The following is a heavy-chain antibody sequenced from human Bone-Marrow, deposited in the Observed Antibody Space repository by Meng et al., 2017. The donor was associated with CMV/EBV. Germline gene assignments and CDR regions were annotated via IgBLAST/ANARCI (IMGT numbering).Heavy chain of an antibody. CDR2: IYPGDSDT. J-gene: IGHJ6*02. V-gene: IGHV5-51*01. CDR3: ARRGLSTPDYYYYYGMDV. Sequence: GESLKISCKGSGYSFTSYWIGWVRQMPGKGLEWMGIIYPGDSDTRYSPSFQGQVTISADKSISTAYLQWSSLKASDTAMYYCARRGLSTPDYYYYYGMDVWGQGTTVTVSS. CDR1: GYSFTSYW. D-gene: IGHD5/OR15-5a*01.